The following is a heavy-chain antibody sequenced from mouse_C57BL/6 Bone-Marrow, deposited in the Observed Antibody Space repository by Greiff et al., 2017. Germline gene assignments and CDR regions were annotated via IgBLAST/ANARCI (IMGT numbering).Heavy chain of an antibody. J-gene: IGHJ4*01. CDR3: TTAARGAMDY. CDR1: GFNIKDDY. CDR2: IDPENGDT. Sequence: EVQLQQSGAELVRPGASVKLSCTASGFNIKDDYMHWVKQRPEQGLEWIGWIDPENGDTEYASKFQGKATITADTSSNTAYLQRSSLTSEDTAVYYCTTAARGAMDYWGQGTSVTVSS. D-gene: IGHD3-1*01. V-gene: IGHV14-4*01.